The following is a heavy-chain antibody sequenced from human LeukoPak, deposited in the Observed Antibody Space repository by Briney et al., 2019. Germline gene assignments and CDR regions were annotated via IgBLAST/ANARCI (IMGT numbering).Heavy chain of an antibody. J-gene: IGHJ4*02. CDR3: AKDYSSGRPYYFDY. CDR2: VSGSGSST. D-gene: IGHD3-22*01. Sequence: GGSLRLSCAASGFTFSSYAMSWVRQAPGKGLEWVSAVSGSGSSTYYADSVKGRFTISRDNSKNTLYLQMNSLRAEDTAVYYCAKDYSSGRPYYFDYWGQGTLVTVSS. CDR1: GFTFSSYA. V-gene: IGHV3-23*01.